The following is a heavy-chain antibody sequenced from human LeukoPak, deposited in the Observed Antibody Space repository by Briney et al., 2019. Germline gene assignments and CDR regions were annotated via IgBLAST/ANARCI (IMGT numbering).Heavy chain of an antibody. D-gene: IGHD6-13*01. CDR1: GFPFSTYG. CDR3: AKGGSSWFLHY. J-gene: IGHJ4*02. CDR2: ISGSADST. V-gene: IGHV3-23*01. Sequence: TGGSLRLSCAASGFPFSTYGMSWVRQAPGKGLEWVLGISGSADSTWHADSVKGRFTNSRDNSKNTVYLQMNSLTDEDTAIYYCAKGGSSWFLHYWGQGTLVTVSS.